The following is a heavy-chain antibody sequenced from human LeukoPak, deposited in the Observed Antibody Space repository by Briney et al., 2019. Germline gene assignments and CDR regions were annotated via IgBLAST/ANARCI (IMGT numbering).Heavy chain of an antibody. CDR3: AKDLFDSSGYYYYYYYYGMDV. CDR2: ISGSGGST. J-gene: IGHJ6*02. D-gene: IGHD3-22*01. V-gene: IGHV3-23*01. Sequence: PGGSLRLSCAASGFIFSSYAMSWVRQAPGKGLEWVSAISGSGGSTYYADSVKGRFTISRDNSKNTLYLQMNSLRAEDTAVYYCAKDLFDSSGYYYYYYYYGMDVWGQGTTVTVSS. CDR1: GFIFSSYA.